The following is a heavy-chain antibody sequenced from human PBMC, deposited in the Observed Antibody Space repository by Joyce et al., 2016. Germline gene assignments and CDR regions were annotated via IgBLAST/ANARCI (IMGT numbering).Heavy chain of an antibody. CDR1: GFAFRSYT. V-gene: IGHV3-30-3*01. CDR3: TRDVSGWLYFDS. CDR2: IKYDGNKK. J-gene: IGHJ4*02. Sequence: QVQLVESGGGVVQPGRSLRLSCAASGFAFRSYTMHWVRQAPGKGLEWVADIKYDGNKKYYADSVKGRFTISRDNSKNTLFLQMNSVRTEDTAIYHCTRDVSGWLYFDSWGQGTLVTVSS. D-gene: IGHD6-19*01.